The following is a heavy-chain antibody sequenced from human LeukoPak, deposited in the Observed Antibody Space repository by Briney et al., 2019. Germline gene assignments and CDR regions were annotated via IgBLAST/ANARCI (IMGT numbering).Heavy chain of an antibody. CDR3: ASWLGYFDY. D-gene: IGHD5-12*01. V-gene: IGHV4-30-4*01. CDR2: IYYSGST. CDR1: GGSISSYY. Sequence: SETLSLTCTVSGGSISSYYWSWIRQPPGKGLEWIGYIYYSGSTYYNPSLKSRVTISVDTSKNQFSLKLSSVTAADTAVYYCASWLGYFDYWGQGTLVTVSS. J-gene: IGHJ4*02.